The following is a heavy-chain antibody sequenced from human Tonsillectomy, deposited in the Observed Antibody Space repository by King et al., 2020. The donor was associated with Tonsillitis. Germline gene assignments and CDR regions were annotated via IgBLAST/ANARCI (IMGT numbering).Heavy chain of an antibody. J-gene: IGHJ6*02. D-gene: IGHD3-16*01. CDR1: GFTFSSYA. V-gene: IGHV3-23*04. CDR2: IIGSGGRT. Sequence: VQLVESGGGLVQPGGSLRLSCAASGFTFSSYAMTWVRQAPGKGLEWVSAIIGSGGRTYYADSVKGRFTISRDNSKNTLYLQMKSLRAEDTAVYYCAKENPAPLEEWLGPHYYYGMDVWGQGTTVTVSS. CDR3: AKENPAPLEEWLGPHYYYGMDV.